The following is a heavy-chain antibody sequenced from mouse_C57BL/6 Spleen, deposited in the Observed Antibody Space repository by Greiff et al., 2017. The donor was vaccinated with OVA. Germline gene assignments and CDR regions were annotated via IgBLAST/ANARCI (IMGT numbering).Heavy chain of an antibody. CDR2: IDPSDSYT. D-gene: IGHD1-1*01. V-gene: IGHV1-50*01. J-gene: IGHJ3*01. CDR3: ARRGYGSSYHYY. Sequence: QVHVKQPGAELVKPGASVKLSCKASGYTFTSYWMQWVKQRPGQGLEWIGEIDPSDSYTNYNQKFKGKATLTVDTSSSTAYMQLSSLTSEDSAVYYCARRGYGSSYHYYWGQGTLVTVSA. CDR1: GYTFTSYW.